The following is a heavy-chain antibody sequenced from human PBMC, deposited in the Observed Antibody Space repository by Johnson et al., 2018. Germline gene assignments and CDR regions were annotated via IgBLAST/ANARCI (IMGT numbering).Heavy chain of an antibody. J-gene: IGHJ3*02. CDR2: IYPGDSDT. D-gene: IGHD2-21*02. CDR1: GYSFTSYW. V-gene: IGHV5-51*01. CDR3: ARSAYCGGDCYSHPGAFDI. Sequence: VQLVQAGAEVKKPGESLKISCKGSGYSFTSYWIGWVRQMPGKGLEWMGIIYPGDSDTRYSPSFQGQVTISADKSISTAYLQWSSLKAPDTAMYYCARSAYCGGDCYSHPGAFDIWGQGTMVTVSS.